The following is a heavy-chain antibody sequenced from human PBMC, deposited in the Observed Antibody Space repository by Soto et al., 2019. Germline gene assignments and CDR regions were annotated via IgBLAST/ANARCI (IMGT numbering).Heavy chain of an antibody. CDR1: GFTFTGYH. CDR3: ARTYCSSTSCSDYFVY. D-gene: IGHD2-2*01. J-gene: IGHJ4*02. CDR2: INPNSGGT. Sequence: ASVKVSCKASGFTFTGYHMHWVRQAPGQGLEWMGWINPNSGGTNYAQKFQGRVTMTRDTSISTAYMELSRLTSDDTAVYYCARTYCSSTSCSDYFVYWGQGTLVTVSS. V-gene: IGHV1-2*02.